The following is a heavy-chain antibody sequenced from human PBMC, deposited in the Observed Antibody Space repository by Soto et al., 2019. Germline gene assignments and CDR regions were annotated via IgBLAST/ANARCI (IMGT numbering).Heavy chain of an antibody. D-gene: IGHD3-3*01. Sequence: GGSLRLSCAASGFTFSSYAMSWVRQAPGKGLEWVSAISGSGGSTYYADSVKGRFTISRDNSKNTLYLQMNSLGAEDTAVYYCAKESGYDFWTPTRPHDYWGQGTLVTVSS. CDR2: ISGSGGST. J-gene: IGHJ4*02. V-gene: IGHV3-23*01. CDR3: AKESGYDFWTPTRPHDY. CDR1: GFTFSSYA.